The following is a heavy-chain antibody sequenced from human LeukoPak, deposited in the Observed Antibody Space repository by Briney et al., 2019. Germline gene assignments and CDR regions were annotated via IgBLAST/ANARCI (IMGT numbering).Heavy chain of an antibody. V-gene: IGHV1-8*01. D-gene: IGHD2-15*01. Sequence: EASVKVPCKASGYTFTSYEINWVRQATGQGLEWMGWMNPNSGNTGYAQKFQGRVTMTRNTSIRTAYMELSSLRSEDTAVYYCARRSGSSPDYWGQGTLVTVSS. CDR3: ARRSGSSPDY. J-gene: IGHJ4*02. CDR1: GYTFTSYE. CDR2: MNPNSGNT.